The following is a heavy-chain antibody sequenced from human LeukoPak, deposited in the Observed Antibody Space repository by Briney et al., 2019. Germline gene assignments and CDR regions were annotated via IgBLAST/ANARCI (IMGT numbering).Heavy chain of an antibody. Sequence: PGGSLRFSCAASGFTFSNYGMHWVRQAPGKGLEWVAVISYDESDKYYADSVKGRFTISRDNSKNTLYLQMNSLRPEDTAVYYCAKGVVAATNAAYYGVDVWGQGTTVTVSS. V-gene: IGHV3-30*18. CDR2: ISYDESDK. CDR3: AKGVVAATNAAYYGVDV. CDR1: GFTFSNYG. D-gene: IGHD2-15*01. J-gene: IGHJ6*02.